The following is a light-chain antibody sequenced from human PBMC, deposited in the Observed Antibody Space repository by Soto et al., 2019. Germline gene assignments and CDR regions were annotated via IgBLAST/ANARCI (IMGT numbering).Light chain of an antibody. Sequence: QSVLTQPASVSGSPGQSITISCTGTSIDVGGYNYVSWYQQHPGKAPKIITYEVTNRPSGVSNRFSGSKSGNTASLTISGLQAGDDADYYCSSFTSRFTFNYIFGTGTKGTVL. V-gene: IGLV2-14*01. CDR3: SSFTSRFTFNYI. CDR1: SIDVGGYNY. CDR2: EVT. J-gene: IGLJ1*01.